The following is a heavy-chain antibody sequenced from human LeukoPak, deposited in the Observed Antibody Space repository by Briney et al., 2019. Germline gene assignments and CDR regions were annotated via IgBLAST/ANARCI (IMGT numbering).Heavy chain of an antibody. D-gene: IGHD3-22*01. CDR2: ISGSGGST. V-gene: IGHV3-23*01. CDR1: GFTFSSYA. Sequence: GGSLRLSCAASGFTFSSYAMSWVRQAPGKGLEWVSAISGSGGSTYYADSVKGRFTISRDNSKNTLYLQMNSLRAEDTAVYYCAKIARRIVVVITPYYFDYWGQGTLVTVSS. J-gene: IGHJ4*02. CDR3: AKIARRIVVVITPYYFDY.